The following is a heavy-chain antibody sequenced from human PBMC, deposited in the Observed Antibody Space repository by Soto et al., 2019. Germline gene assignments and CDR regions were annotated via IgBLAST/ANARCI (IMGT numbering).Heavy chain of an antibody. CDR2: IWYDGSNK. Sequence: GGSLRLSCAASGFTFSSYGMHWVRQAPGKGLEWVAVIWYDGSNKYYADSVKGRFTISRDNSKNTLYLQMNSLRAEDTAVYYCARDLKQWLGFDYWGQGTLVTVSS. V-gene: IGHV3-33*01. CDR3: ARDLKQWLGFDY. D-gene: IGHD6-19*01. J-gene: IGHJ4*02. CDR1: GFTFSSYG.